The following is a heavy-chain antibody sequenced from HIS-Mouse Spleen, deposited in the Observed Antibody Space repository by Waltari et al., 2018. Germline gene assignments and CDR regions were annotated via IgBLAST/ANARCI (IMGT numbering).Heavy chain of an antibody. CDR1: GGSISSSSYY. J-gene: IGHJ2*01. CDR3: AREIPYSSSWYDWYFDL. D-gene: IGHD6-13*01. V-gene: IGHV4-39*07. Sequence: QLQLQESGPGLVKPSETLSLTCTVSGGSISSSSYYWGWIRQPPGKGLEWIGSIYYSGGTYDYPSLKSRVTISVDTSKNQFSLKLSSVTAADTAVYYCAREIPYSSSWYDWYFDLWGRGTLVTVSS. CDR2: IYYSGGT.